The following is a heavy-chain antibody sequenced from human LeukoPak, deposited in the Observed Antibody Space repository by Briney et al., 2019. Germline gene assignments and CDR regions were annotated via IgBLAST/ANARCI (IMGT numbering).Heavy chain of an antibody. V-gene: IGHV4-34*01. CDR3: ARIYGDYSDFAY. CDR2: VTHSGIT. Sequence: SETLSLTCAVYGGSPSGYYWSRIRQPPGKGLEWIGEVTHSGITNYNPSLKSRVTISEDTSKSQFSLKLSSVTAADTAVYYCARIYGDYSDFAYWGQGSPVTVSS. J-gene: IGHJ4*02. CDR1: GGSPSGYY. D-gene: IGHD4-17*01.